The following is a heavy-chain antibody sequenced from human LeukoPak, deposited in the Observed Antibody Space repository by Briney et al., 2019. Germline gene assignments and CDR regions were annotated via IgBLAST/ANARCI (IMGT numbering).Heavy chain of an antibody. CDR1: GASISSSSYY. CDR2: IYYSRST. V-gene: IGHV4-39*01. J-gene: IGHJ3*02. Sequence: SETLSLTCTVSGASISSSSYYWGWIRQSPGKGLEWIGSIYYSRSTYFNPSLKSRVTMSVDTSKNHFSLKLTSVTAADTAVYYCARHPGYYDSSGYYVSAFDIWGQGTMVTVSS. CDR3: ARHPGYYDSSGYYVSAFDI. D-gene: IGHD3-22*01.